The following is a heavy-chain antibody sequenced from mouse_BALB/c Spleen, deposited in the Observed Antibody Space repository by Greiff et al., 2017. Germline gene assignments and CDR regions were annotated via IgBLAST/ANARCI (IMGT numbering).Heavy chain of an antibody. CDR1: GYSITSDYA. CDR3: ARGDTGYFDY. Sequence: EVQRVESGPGLVKPSQSLSLTCTVTGYSITSDYAWNWIRQFPGNKLEWMGYISYSGSTSYNPSLKSRISITRDTSKNQFFLQLNSVTTEDTATYYCARGDTGYFDYWGQGTTLTVSS. J-gene: IGHJ2*01. CDR2: ISYSGST. V-gene: IGHV3-2*02. D-gene: IGHD4-1*01.